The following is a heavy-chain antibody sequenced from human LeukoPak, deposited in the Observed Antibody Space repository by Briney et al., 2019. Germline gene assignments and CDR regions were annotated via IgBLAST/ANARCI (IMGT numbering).Heavy chain of an antibody. CDR1: GFTFSSYA. CDR2: ISGSGGST. V-gene: IGHV3-23*01. CDR3: AKDYDFWSGYYGAYYFDY. Sequence: QPGGSLRLSCAASGFTFSSYAMSWVRQAPGKGLEWVSAISGSGGSTYYADSVKGRFTISRDNSENTLYLQMNSLRAEDTAVYYCAKDYDFWSGYYGAYYFDYWGQGTLVTVSS. J-gene: IGHJ4*02. D-gene: IGHD3-3*01.